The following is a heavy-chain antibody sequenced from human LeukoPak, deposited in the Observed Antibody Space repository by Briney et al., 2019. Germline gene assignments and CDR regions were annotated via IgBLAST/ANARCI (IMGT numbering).Heavy chain of an antibody. V-gene: IGHV3-30*04. CDR2: ISYDGSNE. Sequence: GGSLRLPCAASGFTFSSYVMHWVRQAPGKGLEWGAIISYDGSNEYYADSVKGRFTISRDNSKNTLYLQMSSLRAEDTALYYCARAAAETGAFRDNWFDPWGQGTLVTVSS. CDR3: ARAAAETGAFRDNWFDP. D-gene: IGHD6-13*01. CDR1: GFTFSSYV. J-gene: IGHJ5*02.